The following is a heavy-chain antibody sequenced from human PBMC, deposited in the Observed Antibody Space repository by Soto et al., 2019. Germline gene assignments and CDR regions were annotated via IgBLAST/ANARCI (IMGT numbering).Heavy chain of an antibody. Sequence: ASVKVSCKASGYTFTSYGISWVRQAPGQGLEWMGWISAYNGNTNYAQKLQGRVTMTTDTSTSTAYMELRSLRSDDTAVYYCARDVPRGYSYGFAYWGQGTLVTVSS. D-gene: IGHD5-18*01. V-gene: IGHV1-18*01. CDR1: GYTFTSYG. J-gene: IGHJ4*02. CDR2: ISAYNGNT. CDR3: ARDVPRGYSYGFAY.